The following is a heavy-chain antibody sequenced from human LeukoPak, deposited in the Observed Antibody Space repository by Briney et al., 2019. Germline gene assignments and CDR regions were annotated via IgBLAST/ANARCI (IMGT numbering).Heavy chain of an antibody. CDR2: IIPIFGTG. Sequence: GASVKVSCKASGGTFSSYAISWVRQAPGQGLEWMGGIIPIFGTGNYAQKFQGRVTITADKSTSTAYMELSSLRSEDTAVYYCARGYCSGGSCYSYYYYNYMDVWGKGTTVTVSS. D-gene: IGHD2-15*01. CDR1: GGTFSSYA. CDR3: ARGYCSGGSCYSYYYYNYMDV. V-gene: IGHV1-69*06. J-gene: IGHJ6*03.